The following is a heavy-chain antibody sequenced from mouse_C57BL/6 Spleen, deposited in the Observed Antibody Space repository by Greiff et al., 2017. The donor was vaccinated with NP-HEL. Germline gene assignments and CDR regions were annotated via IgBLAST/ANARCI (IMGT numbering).Heavy chain of an antibody. CDR1: GYTFTDYY. CDR2: INPNNGGT. CDR3: ARTTTVAATAVMDY. V-gene: IGHV1-26*01. J-gene: IGHJ4*01. D-gene: IGHD1-1*01. Sequence: EVQLQQSGPELVKPGASVKISCKASGYTFTDYYMNWVKQSHGKSLEWIGDINPNNGGTRYNQKFKGKATLTVDKSSSTAYMELRSLTSEDSAVYYCARTTTVAATAVMDYWGQGTSVTVSS.